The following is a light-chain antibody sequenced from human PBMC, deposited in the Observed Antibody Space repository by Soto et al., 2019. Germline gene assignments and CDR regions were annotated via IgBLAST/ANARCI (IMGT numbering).Light chain of an antibody. CDR1: SSNIGKNT. J-gene: IGLJ1*01. CDR2: NNN. CDR3: AVWDDGLGRLSA. V-gene: IGLV1-44*01. Sequence: QSVLTQPPSTYGTPGQSVTISCSGSSSNIGKNTVDWYRHVPGAAPRLLVYNNNQRPSGVPDRFSGSKSRTSASLAISGLQSDDEADYYCAVWDDGLGRLSAFGTGTKLTVL.